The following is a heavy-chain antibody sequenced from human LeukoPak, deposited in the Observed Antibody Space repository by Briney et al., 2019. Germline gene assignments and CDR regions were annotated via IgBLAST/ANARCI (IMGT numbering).Heavy chain of an antibody. Sequence: GASVKVYCKASGYTFTSYDINWVRQATGQGLEWMGWMNPNSGNTGYAQKFQGRVTMTRNTSISTAYMELSSLRSEDTAVYYCARGSSWPTYYYYYYGMDVWGQGTTVTVSS. V-gene: IGHV1-8*01. CDR1: GYTFTSYD. CDR3: ARGSSWPTYYYYYYGMDV. J-gene: IGHJ6*02. CDR2: MNPNSGNT. D-gene: IGHD6-13*01.